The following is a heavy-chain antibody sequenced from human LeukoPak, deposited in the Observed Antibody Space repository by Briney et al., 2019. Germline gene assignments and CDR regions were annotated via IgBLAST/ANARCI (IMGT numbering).Heavy chain of an antibody. V-gene: IGHV3-30-3*01. J-gene: IGHJ4*02. CDR1: GFTFSSYA. CDR3: AKDQGGTEHFDY. Sequence: QSGGSLRLSCAASGFTFSSYAMHWVRQAPGKGLEWVAVISYDGSNKYYADSVKGRFTISRDNSKNTLYLQMNSLRAEDTAVYYCAKDQGGTEHFDYWGQGTLVTVSS. D-gene: IGHD2-15*01. CDR2: ISYDGSNK.